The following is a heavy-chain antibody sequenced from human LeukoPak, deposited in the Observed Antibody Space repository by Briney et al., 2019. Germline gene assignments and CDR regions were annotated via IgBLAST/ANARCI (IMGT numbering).Heavy chain of an antibody. J-gene: IGHJ4*02. CDR3: ATGSFEGFHLVPYFDY. CDR1: GFTFSSHG. CDR2: ISPSGGIT. V-gene: IGHV3-23*01. Sequence: GGSLRLSCAASGFTFSSHGMNWVRQAPGKGLEWVSGISPSGGITYYTDSVKGRFTISRDNSKNTVSLQMNSLRGEDTAVYYCATGSFEGFHLVPYFDYWGQGTLVTVSS. D-gene: IGHD3-16*01.